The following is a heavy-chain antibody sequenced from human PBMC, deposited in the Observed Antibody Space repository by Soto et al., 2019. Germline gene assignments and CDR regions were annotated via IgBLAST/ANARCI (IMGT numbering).Heavy chain of an antibody. Sequence: PSETLSLPCTVSGSSISSYYLLWFRQPPGKGLEWIGHIYYSGSTRYNPSLKSRVTISVDTSKNQFSLKLRSVTAADTAVYYCASDRSSGWEQGYGMDVWGQVTTVTVAS. D-gene: IGHD6-19*01. J-gene: IGHJ6*02. V-gene: IGHV4-59*01. CDR3: ASDRSSGWEQGYGMDV. CDR2: IYYSGST. CDR1: GSSISSYY.